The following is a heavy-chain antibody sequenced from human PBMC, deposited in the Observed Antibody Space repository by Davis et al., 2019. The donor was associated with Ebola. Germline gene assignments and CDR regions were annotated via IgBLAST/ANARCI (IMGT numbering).Heavy chain of an antibody. J-gene: IGHJ5*02. CDR3: ASGYGYRGYNWFDP. CDR2: IYYSGST. V-gene: IGHV4-39*01. CDR1: GGSISSSSYY. D-gene: IGHD1-26*01. Sequence: SETLSLTCAVSGGSISSSSYYWGWIRQPPGKGLEWIGSIYYSGSTYYNPSLKSRVTISVDTSKNQFSLKLSSVTAADTAVYYCASGYGYRGYNWFDPWGQGTLVTVSS.